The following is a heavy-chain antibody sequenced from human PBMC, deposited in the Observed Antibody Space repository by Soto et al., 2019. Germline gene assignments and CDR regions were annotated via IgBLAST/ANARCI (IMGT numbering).Heavy chain of an antibody. V-gene: IGHV4-59*08. J-gene: IGHJ3*02. CDR1: GGSISSYY. CDR2: IYYSGST. D-gene: IGHD3-10*01. CDR3: ARPARRESVGTFDI. Sequence: LSLTCTVSGGSISSYYWSWIRQPPGKGLEWIGYIYYSGSTNYNPSLKSRVTMSLDTSKNQFSLNLRSVTAADTAVYYCARPARRESVGTFDIWGQGTEVTVSS.